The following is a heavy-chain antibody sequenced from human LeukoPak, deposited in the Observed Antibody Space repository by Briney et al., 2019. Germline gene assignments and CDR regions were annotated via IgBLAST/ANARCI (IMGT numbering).Heavy chain of an antibody. V-gene: IGHV4-59*08. CDR2: IYYSGST. D-gene: IGHD1-26*01. J-gene: IGHJ6*02. CDR3: ARYTRGRNGMDV. CDR1: GGSITSYY. Sequence: SETLSLTCTVSGGSITSYYWSWIRQPPGKGLEWIGYIYYSGSTNYNPSLKSRVTISVDTSKNQFSLKLSSVTAADTAVYYCARYTRGRNGMDVWGQGALVTVSS.